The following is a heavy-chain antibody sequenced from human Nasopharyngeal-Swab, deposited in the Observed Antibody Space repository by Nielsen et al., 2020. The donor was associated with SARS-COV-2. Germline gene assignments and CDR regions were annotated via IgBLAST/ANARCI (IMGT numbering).Heavy chain of an antibody. D-gene: IGHD3-16*01. CDR3: AKGGGYYYYYGMDV. CDR2: ISGSGGST. J-gene: IGHJ6*02. V-gene: IGHV3-23*01. CDR1: GFTFSSYA. Sequence: GESLKISCAASGFTFSSYAMSWVRQAPGKGLEWGSVISGSGGSTYYADSVKGRFTISRDNSKNTLYLQMNSLRAEDTAVYYCAKGGGYYYYYGMDVWGQGTTVTVSS.